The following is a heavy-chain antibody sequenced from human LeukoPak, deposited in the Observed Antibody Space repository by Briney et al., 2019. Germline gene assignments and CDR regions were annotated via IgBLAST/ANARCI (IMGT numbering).Heavy chain of an antibody. V-gene: IGHV4-59*08. CDR2: LFHSGTR. D-gene: IGHD6-13*01. J-gene: IGHJ4*02. CDR3: ARRRGWKQQLVYFDY. CDR1: GGSITSYY. Sequence: SETLSLTCTVSGGSITSYYWSWIRQPPGKGLEWIGYLFHSGTRRYNPSLKSRVTISADTTKNQIFLTLNSTTAADTAVYYCARRRGWKQQLVYFDYWGQGTLATVSS.